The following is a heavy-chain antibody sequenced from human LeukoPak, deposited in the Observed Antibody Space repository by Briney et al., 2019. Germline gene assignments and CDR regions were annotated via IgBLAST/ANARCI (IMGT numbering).Heavy chain of an antibody. V-gene: IGHV3-30*18. CDR2: ISYDGSNK. CDR3: AKGAAMVTRGSYPS. J-gene: IGHJ5*02. D-gene: IGHD5-18*01. Sequence: RGSLRLSCAASGFTFSSYSMNWVRQAPGKGLEWVAVISYDGSNKYYADSVKGRFTISRDNSKNTLSLQMNSLRAEDTAVYYCAKGAAMVTRGSYPSWGQGTLVTVSS. CDR1: GFTFSSYS.